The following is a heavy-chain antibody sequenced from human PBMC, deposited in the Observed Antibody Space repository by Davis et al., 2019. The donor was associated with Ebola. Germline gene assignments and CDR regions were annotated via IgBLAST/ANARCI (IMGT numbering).Heavy chain of an antibody. CDR2: IYPGDSDT. J-gene: IGHJ4*02. CDR1: GYSFTSYW. CDR3: ARGSRSYYDSSGYYS. D-gene: IGHD3-22*01. Sequence: GESLKISCKGSGYSFTSYWISWVRQMPGKGLEWMGIIYPGDSDTRYSPSFQGQVTISADKSISTAYLQWSSLKASDTAMYYCARGSRSYYDSSGYYSWDQGTLVTVSS. V-gene: IGHV5-51*01.